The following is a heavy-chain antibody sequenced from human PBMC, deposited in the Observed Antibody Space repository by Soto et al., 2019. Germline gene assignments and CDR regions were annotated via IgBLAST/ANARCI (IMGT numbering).Heavy chain of an antibody. CDR2: ISSSSSTI. CDR1: GFTFSSYS. D-gene: IGHD6-19*01. CDR3: AKDTEACISVVGYYGMDV. J-gene: IGHJ6*02. Sequence: GGSLRLSGAASGFTFSSYSMNWVRQAPGKGVEWVSYISSSSSTIYYADSVKGRFTISRDNAKNSLYLQMNSLRDEDTAVYYCAKDTEACISVVGYYGMDVWGQGTTVTVSS. V-gene: IGHV3-48*02.